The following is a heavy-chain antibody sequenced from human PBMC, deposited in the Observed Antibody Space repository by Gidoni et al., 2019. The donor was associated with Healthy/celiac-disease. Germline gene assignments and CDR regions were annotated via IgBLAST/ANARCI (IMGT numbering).Heavy chain of an antibody. CDR2: INHSGST. CDR3: ARVPYSGSYSLDY. V-gene: IGHV4-34*01. Sequence: QVQLPPWGAGLLKPSEPLSLTCAVYGWSFSGYYWSWLRQPPGKGLEWIGEINHSGSTNYNPSLKSRVTISVDTSKNQFSLKLSSVTAADTAVYYCARVPYSGSYSLDYWGQGTLVTVSS. D-gene: IGHD1-26*01. J-gene: IGHJ4*02. CDR1: GWSFSGYY.